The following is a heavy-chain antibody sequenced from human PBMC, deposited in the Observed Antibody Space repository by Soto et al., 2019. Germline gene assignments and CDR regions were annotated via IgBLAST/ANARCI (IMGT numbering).Heavy chain of an antibody. CDR3: TRDGRGLGRLSLFEY. Sequence: LRLSCAASGFNVNSDYMNWVRQTPGKGLEWVASIYSGETTYYADSVRGRFTISSDKSKNTLYLQLSSLRIEDTAVYYCTRDGRGLGRLSLFEYWGQGVLVTVSS. CDR2: IYSGETT. D-gene: IGHD2-21*02. CDR1: GFNVNSDY. J-gene: IGHJ4*02. V-gene: IGHV3-53*01.